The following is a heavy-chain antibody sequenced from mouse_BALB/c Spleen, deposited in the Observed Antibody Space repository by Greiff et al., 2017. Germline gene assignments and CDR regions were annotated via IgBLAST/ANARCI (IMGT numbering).Heavy chain of an antibody. CDR3: TRQNYYGNYDAMDY. J-gene: IGHJ4*01. D-gene: IGHD2-1*01. CDR1: GYSFTSYW. Sequence: EVQLQQSGTVLARPGASVKMSCKASGYSFTSYWMHWVKQRPGQGLEWIGAIYPGNSDTSYNQKFKGKAKLTAVTSASTAYMELSSLTNEDSAVYYCTRQNYYGNYDAMDYWGQGTSVTVSS. CDR2: IYPGNSDT. V-gene: IGHV1-5*01.